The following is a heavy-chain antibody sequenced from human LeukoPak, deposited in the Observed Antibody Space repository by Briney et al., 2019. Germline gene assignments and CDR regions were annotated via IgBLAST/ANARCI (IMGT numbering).Heavy chain of an antibody. CDR2: IYTSGST. Sequence: SETLSLTCTVSGGSISSYYWSWIRQPAGKGLEWIGRIYTSGSTNYNPSLKSRVTMSVDTSKNQFSLKLSSVTAADTAVYYCARDLNSGYIKYYYYMDVWGKGTTVTVSS. D-gene: IGHD5-12*01. CDR3: ARDLNSGYIKYYYYMDV. CDR1: GGSISSYY. J-gene: IGHJ6*03. V-gene: IGHV4-4*07.